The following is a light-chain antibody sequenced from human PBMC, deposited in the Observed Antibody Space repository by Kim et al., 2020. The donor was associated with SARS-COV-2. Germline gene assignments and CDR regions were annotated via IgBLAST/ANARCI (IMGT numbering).Light chain of an antibody. CDR2: EVS. Sequence: LTQPPSASGSPGQSVAISCTGTSSDIGAYNYVSWYQQHPGKAPKLLIYEVSKRPSGVPDRFSGSKSGNMASLTVSGLQADDEANFYCSSYAGTNNLLFGGGTQLTVL. V-gene: IGLV2-8*01. CDR1: SSDIGAYNY. CDR3: SSYAGTNNLL. J-gene: IGLJ2*01.